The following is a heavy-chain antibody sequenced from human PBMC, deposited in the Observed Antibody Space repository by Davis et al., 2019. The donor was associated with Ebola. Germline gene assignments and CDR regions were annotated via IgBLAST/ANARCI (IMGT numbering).Heavy chain of an antibody. D-gene: IGHD3-3*01. CDR1: GGSISSGGYY. V-gene: IGHV4-31*03. Sequence: LRLSCTVSGGSISSGGYYWSWIRQHPGKGLEWIGYIYYSGSTYYNPSLKSRVTISVDTSKNQFSLKLSSVTAADTAVYYCARVGRITIFGVASSYMDVWGKGTTVTVSS. CDR3: ARVGRITIFGVASSYMDV. CDR2: IYYSGST. J-gene: IGHJ6*03.